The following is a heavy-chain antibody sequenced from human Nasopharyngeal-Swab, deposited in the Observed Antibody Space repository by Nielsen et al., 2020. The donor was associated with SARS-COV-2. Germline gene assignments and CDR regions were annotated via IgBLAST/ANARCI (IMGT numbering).Heavy chain of an antibody. D-gene: IGHD3-3*01. J-gene: IGHJ4*02. CDR3: ARDWRYFEY. V-gene: IGHV3-48*03. Sequence: WIRQPPGKGLEWVSYISGSGNTIYYADSVKGRFTMCRDNAKNSLYLQMNRLRAEDTAVYYCARDWRYFEYWGQGTLVTVSS. CDR2: ISGSGNTI.